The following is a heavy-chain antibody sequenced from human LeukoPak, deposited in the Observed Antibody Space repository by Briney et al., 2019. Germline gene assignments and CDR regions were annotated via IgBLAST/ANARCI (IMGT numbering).Heavy chain of an antibody. Sequence: ASVKVSCKASGYSFTTYGISWVRQAPGQGLEWMGWISPYNGNTNYAQKVQGRVTMTTDTSTSTAYMELRSLRSDDTAVYYCAREGYCSGGSCYPDFDYWGQGTLVTVSS. CDR2: ISPYNGNT. CDR1: GYSFTTYG. V-gene: IGHV1-18*01. J-gene: IGHJ4*02. CDR3: AREGYCSGGSCYPDFDY. D-gene: IGHD2-15*01.